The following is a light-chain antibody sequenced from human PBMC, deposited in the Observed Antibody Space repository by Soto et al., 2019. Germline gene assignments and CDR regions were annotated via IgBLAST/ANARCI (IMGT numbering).Light chain of an antibody. CDR1: SSDVGGYDY. V-gene: IGLV2-8*01. CDR2: EVT. Sequence: QSVLTQPPSVSGAPGQRVTISCTGTSSDVGGYDYVSWYQQRPGKAPKLLIHEVTKRPSGVPDRFSGSKSGNTASLTVSGLQAEDEADYYCSSYAGRTLYVFGTGTKLTVL. J-gene: IGLJ1*01. CDR3: SSYAGRTLYV.